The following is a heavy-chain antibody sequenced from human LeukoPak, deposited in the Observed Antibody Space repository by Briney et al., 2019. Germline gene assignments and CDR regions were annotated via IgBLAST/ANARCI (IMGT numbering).Heavy chain of an antibody. CDR1: AFTFSSYG. CDR3: AKDLQGLRAVAGWGSFDY. V-gene: IGHV3-33*06. J-gene: IGHJ4*02. CDR2: IWYDGSNK. Sequence: PGGSLRLSCAASAFTFSSYGMHWVRQAPGKGLEWVAVIWYDGSNKYYTDSVKGRFTISRDNSKNTLYLQMNSLRAEDTAVYYCAKDLQGLRAVAGWGSFDYWGQGTLVTVSS. D-gene: IGHD6-19*01.